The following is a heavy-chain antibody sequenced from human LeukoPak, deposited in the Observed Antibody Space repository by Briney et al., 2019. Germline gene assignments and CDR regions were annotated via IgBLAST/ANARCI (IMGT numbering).Heavy chain of an antibody. V-gene: IGHV1-69*13. J-gene: IGHJ4*02. CDR1: GGTFSSYA. CDR3: ARHYYDSSGYYYFDY. Sequence: SVKVSCKASGGTFSSYAISWVRQAPGQGLEWMGGIIPIFGTANYAQKFQGRVTITADESTSTAYMELSSLRSEDTAVYCCARHYYDSSGYYYFDYWGQGTLVTVSS. CDR2: IIPIFGTA. D-gene: IGHD3-22*01.